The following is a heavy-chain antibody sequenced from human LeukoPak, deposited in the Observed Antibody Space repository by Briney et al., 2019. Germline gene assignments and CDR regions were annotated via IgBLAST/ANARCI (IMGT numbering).Heavy chain of an antibody. J-gene: IGHJ3*02. Sequence: GGSVRLSCAASGFTFSSYPMNWVRQAPGRGLEWVSYISGSDNTRSYADSVKGRFTISRDTAKSSLSLQMNSLRAEDTAVYYCARRAAAGHLDGFDIWGQGTLITVSS. D-gene: IGHD6-13*01. V-gene: IGHV3-48*03. CDR2: ISGSDNTR. CDR1: GFTFSSYP. CDR3: ARRAAAGHLDGFDI.